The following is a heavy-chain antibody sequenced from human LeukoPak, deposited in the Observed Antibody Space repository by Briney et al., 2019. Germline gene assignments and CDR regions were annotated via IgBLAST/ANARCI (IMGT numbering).Heavy chain of an antibody. D-gene: IGHD3-3*01. J-gene: IGHJ4*02. Sequence: SETLSLTCTVSGGSIRSGSYDWSWIRQPGGKGLEWIGRIYTSGSTNYNPSLKSRVTISVDTSKNQFSLKLSSVTAADTAVYYCARERAFWSGPSFDYWGQGTLVTVSS. V-gene: IGHV4-61*02. CDR2: IYTSGST. CDR3: ARERAFWSGPSFDY. CDR1: GGSIRSGSYD.